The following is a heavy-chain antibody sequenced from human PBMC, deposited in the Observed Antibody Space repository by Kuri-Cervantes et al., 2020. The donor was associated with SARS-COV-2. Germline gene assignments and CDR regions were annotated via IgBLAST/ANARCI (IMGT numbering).Heavy chain of an antibody. V-gene: IGHV4-59*12. CDR3: ARASGYDVFDY. CDR2: IYYSGST. J-gene: IGHJ4*02. Sequence: GSLRLSCTVSGGSISSYYWSWIRQPPGKGLEWIGSIYYSGSTYYNPSLKSRVTMSVDTSKNQFSLKLSSVTAADTAVYYCARASGYDVFDYWGQGTLVTVSS. D-gene: IGHD5-12*01. CDR1: GGSISSYY.